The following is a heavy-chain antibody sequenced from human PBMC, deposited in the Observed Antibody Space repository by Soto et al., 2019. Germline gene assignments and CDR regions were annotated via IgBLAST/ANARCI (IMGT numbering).Heavy chain of an antibody. CDR1: GGPIHSSTYY. CDR3: ARVQAITGPPEDAFDI. D-gene: IGHD2-21*01. CDR2: VYYSGST. V-gene: IGHV4-39*01. Sequence: SETLSLTCTVSGGPIHSSTYYWGWIRQSPGKRLEWIGSVYYSGSTYYNPSLASRLTISVDTSKNQLSLKLKSVTAADTALYYCARVQAITGPPEDAFDIWGQGTRVTVSS. J-gene: IGHJ3*02.